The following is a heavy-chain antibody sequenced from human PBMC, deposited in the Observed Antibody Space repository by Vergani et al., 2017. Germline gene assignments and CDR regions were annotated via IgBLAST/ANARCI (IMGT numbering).Heavy chain of an antibody. CDR1: GFTFSSYG. V-gene: IGHV3-30*03. CDR3: ARGFGAHYAVDY. J-gene: IGHJ4*02. D-gene: IGHD3-10*01. Sequence: QVQLVESGGGVVQPGRSLRLSCAASGFTFSSYGMHWVRQAPGKGLEWVAVISYDGSNKYYADSVKGRFTISRDNAKNSLYLQMNSLRAEDTAVYYCARGFGAHYAVDYWGQGTLVTVSS. CDR2: ISYDGSNK.